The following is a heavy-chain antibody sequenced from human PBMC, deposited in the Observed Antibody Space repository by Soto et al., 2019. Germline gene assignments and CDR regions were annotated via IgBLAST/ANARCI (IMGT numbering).Heavy chain of an antibody. Sequence: SSETLSLTCTVSGGSISNYYWSWIRQPPGKGLEWIGYIYYSGSTNYNPSLKSRVTISVDTSKNQFSLKLSSVTAADTAVYYCARVSRTYSSGSFDYWGQGTLVTVSS. CDR3: ARVSRTYSSGSFDY. CDR2: IYYSGST. V-gene: IGHV4-59*01. J-gene: IGHJ4*02. CDR1: GGSISNYY. D-gene: IGHD6-19*01.